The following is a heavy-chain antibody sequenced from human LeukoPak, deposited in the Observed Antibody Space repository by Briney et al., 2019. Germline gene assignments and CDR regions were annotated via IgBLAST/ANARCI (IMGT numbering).Heavy chain of an antibody. V-gene: IGHV3-49*04. Sequence: GGSLRLSCTASGFTFGDYAMSWVRQAPGKGLEWVGFIRSKAYGRTTAYAASVKGRFTISRDDSKSIANLQMKSLKTEDTAVYYCTRMNTVKGDQYYFDYWGQGTLVTVSS. CDR2: IRSKAYGRTT. CDR1: GFTFGDYA. CDR3: TRMNTVKGDQYYFDY. J-gene: IGHJ4*02. D-gene: IGHD4-17*01.